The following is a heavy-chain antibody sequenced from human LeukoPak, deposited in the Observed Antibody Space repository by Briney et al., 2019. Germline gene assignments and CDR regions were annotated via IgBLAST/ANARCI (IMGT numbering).Heavy chain of an antibody. D-gene: IGHD3-16*01. V-gene: IGHV4-39*01. J-gene: IGHJ3*02. CDR2: IYYSGST. CDR1: GVSISSSSYY. CDR3: GRHLPGVGGVTEDDVFDI. Sequence: NPSETLSLTCTVSGVSISSSSYYWGWIRQPPGKGLEWIGSIYYSGSTYYNPSLKSRVTISVDTSKKQFSLKLTPLTHADPAVYYCGRHLPGVGGVTEDDVFDIWGKGKRVTVSS.